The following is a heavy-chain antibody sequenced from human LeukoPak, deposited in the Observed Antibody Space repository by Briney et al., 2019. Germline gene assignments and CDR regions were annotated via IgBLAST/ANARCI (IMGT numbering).Heavy chain of an antibody. CDR1: GGSVSSGSYY. CDR3: ARGFYDSSGYWMTPFDY. V-gene: IGHV4-61*01. CDR2: IYYSGST. J-gene: IGHJ4*02. Sequence: SETLSLTCTVSGGSVSSGSYYWSWIRQPPGKGLEWIGYIYYSGSTNYSPSLKSRVTISVDTSKNQFSLKLSSVTAADTAVYYCARGFYDSSGYWMTPFDYWGQGTLVTVSS. D-gene: IGHD3-22*01.